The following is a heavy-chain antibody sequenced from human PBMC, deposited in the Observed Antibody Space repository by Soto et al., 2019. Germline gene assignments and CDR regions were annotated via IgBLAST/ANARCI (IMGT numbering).Heavy chain of an antibody. J-gene: IGHJ4*02. CDR2: ISSSSSYT. Sequence: EVQLVESGGGLVKPGGSLRLSCAASGFSFSTYSMNWVRQAPGKGLEWVSSISSSSSYTYYADSVKGRFTISRDNAKDSLYLQINNLGAEDTAVYYCARESSTSLAEAGLYWGQGTLVTVSS. CDR1: GFSFSTYS. D-gene: IGHD6-19*01. CDR3: ARESSTSLAEAGLY. V-gene: IGHV3-21*01.